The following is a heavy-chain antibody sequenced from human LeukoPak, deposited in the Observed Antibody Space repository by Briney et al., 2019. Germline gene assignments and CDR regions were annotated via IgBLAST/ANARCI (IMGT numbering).Heavy chain of an antibody. V-gene: IGHV3-7*01. CDR3: VRVTECSSSSCYNVAEYFQH. CDR2: IKQDGSEK. CDR1: GFTFSRYW. D-gene: IGHD2-2*02. J-gene: IGHJ1*01. Sequence: GGSLRLSCAASGFTFSRYWMSWVRQAPGKGLEWVANIKQDGSEKYYVDSVKGRFTISRDNAKNSLYVEMNSLKAEDTAVYYCVRVTECSSSSCYNVAEYFQHWGQGTLATVSS.